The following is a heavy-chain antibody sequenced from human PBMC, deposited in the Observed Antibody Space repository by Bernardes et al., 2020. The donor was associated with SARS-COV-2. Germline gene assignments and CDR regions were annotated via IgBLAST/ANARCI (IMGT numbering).Heavy chain of an antibody. CDR3: ARDSTYYDNLTGYLRAQGVDYYYGMDV. V-gene: IGHV3-30*03. D-gene: IGHD3-9*01. CDR1: GFTFSSYG. CDR2: ISHDGSNK. J-gene: IGHJ6*02. Sequence: GGSLRLSCAASGFTFSSYGMHWVRQAPGKGLEWVAVISHDGSNKYYADSVKGRFTISRDNSKNTLYLQMNSLRAEDTAVYYCARDSTYYDNLTGYLRAQGVDYYYGMDVWGQGTTVTVSS.